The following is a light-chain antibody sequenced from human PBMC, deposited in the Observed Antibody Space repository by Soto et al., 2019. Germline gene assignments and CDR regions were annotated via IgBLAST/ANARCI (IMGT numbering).Light chain of an antibody. CDR2: AST. CDR1: SSNIGAGFD. CDR3: QSYDTGLTGHVC. V-gene: IGLV1-40*01. Sequence: QSVLTQPPSVSGAPGQRVTISCSGNSSNIGAGFDVHWYQQLPGAAPKLLIYASTNRPSGAPDRFSGSKSDTSASLAITGLQIDDKADYNCQSYDTGLTGHVCFGEGTRLTVL. J-gene: IGLJ2*01.